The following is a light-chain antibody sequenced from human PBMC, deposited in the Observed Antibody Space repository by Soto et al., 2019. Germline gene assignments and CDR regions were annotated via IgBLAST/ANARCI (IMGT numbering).Light chain of an antibody. V-gene: IGKV1-9*01. Sequence: IQLTQSPSSLSASVGDRVTITCRASQGMSNYLAWYQQKPGKTPRLLIYGATTLQSGVPSRFSGSGSGTDFALTISSLQPEDFATYYCQQLKSYVTFGQGTRLEIK. CDR3: QQLKSYVT. J-gene: IGKJ5*01. CDR2: GAT. CDR1: QGMSNY.